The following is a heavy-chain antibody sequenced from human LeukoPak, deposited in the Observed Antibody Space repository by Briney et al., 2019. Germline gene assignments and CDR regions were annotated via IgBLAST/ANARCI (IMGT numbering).Heavy chain of an antibody. V-gene: IGHV3-23*01. D-gene: IGHD6-19*01. CDR3: AKDLGRSRIAVAAFDY. CDR2: ISGSCGST. J-gene: IGHJ4*02. Sequence: GGSLRLSCAASGFTFGSYAMRWVRQAPGQGLEWVSAISGSCGSTYYADSVKGRFTISRDNSKNTLYLQMNSPRAEDTAVYYCAKDLGRSRIAVAAFDYWGQGTLVTVSS. CDR1: GFTFGSYA.